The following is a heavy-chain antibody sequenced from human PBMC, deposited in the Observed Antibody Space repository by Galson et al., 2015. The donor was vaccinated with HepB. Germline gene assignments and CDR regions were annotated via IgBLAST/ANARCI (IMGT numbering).Heavy chain of an antibody. Sequence: QSGAEVKKPGESLKISCKASGGTFSSYAISWVRQAPGQGLEWMGRIIPIFGTANYAQKFQGRVTITADESTSTAYMELSSLRSEDTAVYYCARDASGGGSYYRFNWFDPWGQGTLVTVSS. V-gene: IGHV1-69*15. D-gene: IGHD3-10*01. J-gene: IGHJ5*02. CDR3: ARDASGGGSYYRFNWFDP. CDR2: IIPIFGTA. CDR1: GGTFSSYA.